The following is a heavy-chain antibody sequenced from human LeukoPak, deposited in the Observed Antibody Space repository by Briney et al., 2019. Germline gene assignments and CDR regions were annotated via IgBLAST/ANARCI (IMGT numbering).Heavy chain of an antibody. V-gene: IGHV4-34*01. Sequence: SETLSLTCAVYGGSFSGYYWSWIRQPPGKGLEWIGEINHSGSTNYNPSLKSRVSISVDSSKNQFSLKVSSVTAADTAIYYCASLPSSGWYVSGNDFWGQGTLVTVSS. J-gene: IGHJ4*02. CDR1: GGSFSGYY. CDR2: INHSGST. D-gene: IGHD6-19*01. CDR3: ASLPSSGWYVSGNDF.